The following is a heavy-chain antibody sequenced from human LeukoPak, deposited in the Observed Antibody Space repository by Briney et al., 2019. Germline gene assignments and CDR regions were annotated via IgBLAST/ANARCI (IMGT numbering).Heavy chain of an antibody. CDR2: IGGGGGSI. CDR1: GFTFSTYA. Sequence: GESLRLSCAASGFTFSTYAMNWVRQAPGKGLEWVSSIGGGGGSIYYADSVKGRFTISRDNFKNTLYLQMNSLRAEDTAVYYCARGSAYYSDTSGYYSDYWGQGTLVTVSS. CDR3: ARGSAYYSDTSGYYSDY. J-gene: IGHJ4*02. V-gene: IGHV3-23*01. D-gene: IGHD3-22*01.